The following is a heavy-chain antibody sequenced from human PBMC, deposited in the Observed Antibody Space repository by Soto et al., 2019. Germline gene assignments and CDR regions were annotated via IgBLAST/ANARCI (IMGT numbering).Heavy chain of an antibody. Sequence: SETLSLTCTVSGGSVSSGSYYWSWIRQPPGKGLEWIGYIYYSGSTNYNNSLKSRVTISVDTSKNQFSLKMSSVTAADTAVYYCSRERIYYYDSSGYYPGPFDYWGQGTLVTVSS. D-gene: IGHD3-22*01. CDR2: IYYSGST. CDR3: SRERIYYYDSSGYYPGPFDY. CDR1: GGSVSSGSYY. J-gene: IGHJ4*02. V-gene: IGHV4-61*01.